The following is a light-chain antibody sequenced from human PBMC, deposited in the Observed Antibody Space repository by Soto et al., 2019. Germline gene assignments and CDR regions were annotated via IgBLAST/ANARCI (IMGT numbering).Light chain of an antibody. CDR1: QTISSW. J-gene: IGKJ1*01. Sequence: DMQMTQSPSSLSASVEDRVTITCRASQTISSWLAWYQQKPGKAPKLLIYKASTLKSGVPSRFSGSGSGTEFTLTISSLQPDDFATYYCQHYNSYSEAFGQGTKVDIK. V-gene: IGKV1-5*03. CDR2: KAS. CDR3: QHYNSYSEA.